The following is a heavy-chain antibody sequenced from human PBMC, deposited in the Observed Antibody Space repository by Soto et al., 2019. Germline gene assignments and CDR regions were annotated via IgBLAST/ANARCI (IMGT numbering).Heavy chain of an antibody. J-gene: IGHJ4*02. Sequence: GGSLRLSCAASGFTFSSYAMSWVRQAPGKGLEWVSATSGSGGSTYYADSVKGRFTISRDNSKNTLYLQMNSLRAEDTAVYYCAKDLIKDIVLMVYAPSVFDYWGQGTLVTVSS. CDR2: TSGSGGST. CDR1: GFTFSSYA. CDR3: AKDLIKDIVLMVYAPSVFDY. D-gene: IGHD2-8*01. V-gene: IGHV3-23*01.